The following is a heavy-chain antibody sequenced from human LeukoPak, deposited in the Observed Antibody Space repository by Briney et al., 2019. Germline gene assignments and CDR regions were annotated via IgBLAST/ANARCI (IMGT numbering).Heavy chain of an antibody. CDR3: ARVGYNYGNDY. J-gene: IGHJ4*02. Sequence: GGSLRLSCPASGFIFSNYWMHWVRQAPGKGLVWVSRINPDGSTTTYADSVKGRFTISRDNAKNTLSLQMNSLRAEDTAVYYCARVGYNYGNDYWGQGTLVTVSS. D-gene: IGHD5-18*01. V-gene: IGHV3-74*01. CDR2: INPDGSTT. CDR1: GFIFSNYW.